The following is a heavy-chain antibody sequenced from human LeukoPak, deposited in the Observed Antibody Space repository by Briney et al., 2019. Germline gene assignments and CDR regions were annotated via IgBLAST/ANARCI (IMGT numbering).Heavy chain of an antibody. Sequence: SETLSLTCTVSGGSISSSSYYWGWIRQPPGKGLEWIGSVYYTGASYYNPSLKSRVTISIDTSKKHFSLKLTSVTAADTAVYYCTRGAPPQNWGQGTLVTVSS. CDR2: VYYTGAS. CDR3: TRGAPPQN. J-gene: IGHJ4*02. CDR1: GGSISSSSYY. V-gene: IGHV4-39*07.